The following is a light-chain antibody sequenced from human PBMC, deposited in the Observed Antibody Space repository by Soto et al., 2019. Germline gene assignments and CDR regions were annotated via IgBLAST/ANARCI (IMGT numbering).Light chain of an antibody. CDR2: LGS. J-gene: IGKJ1*01. V-gene: IGKV2-28*01. CDR3: MQALQTPPT. Sequence: DIVMTQSPLSLPVTPGEPASISCRSSQSLLHSNGYNYLDWYLQKPGQSPQLLTYLGSSRASGVPDRFSGGGSGTDFTLKISRVEAEDVGIYYCMQALQTPPTFGQGTKVDIK. CDR1: QSLLHSNGYNY.